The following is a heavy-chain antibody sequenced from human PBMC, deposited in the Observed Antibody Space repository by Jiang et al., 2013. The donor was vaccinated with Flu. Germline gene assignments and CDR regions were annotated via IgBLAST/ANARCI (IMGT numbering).Heavy chain of an antibody. D-gene: IGHD3-10*01. Sequence: LLKPSETLSLTCAVYGGSFSGYYWSWIRQLPGKGLEWIGEINHSGSTKYNPSLKSRVTISLDTSNNQFSLKLSSVTAADTAVYYCARVRSSTMIRGVVDYWGQGTLVTVSS. CDR1: GGSFSGYY. CDR2: INHSGST. CDR3: ARVRSSTMIRGVVDY. V-gene: IGHV4-34*01. J-gene: IGHJ4*02.